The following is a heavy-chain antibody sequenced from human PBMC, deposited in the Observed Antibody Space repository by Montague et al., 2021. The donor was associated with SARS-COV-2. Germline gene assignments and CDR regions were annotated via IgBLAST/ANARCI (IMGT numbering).Heavy chain of an antibody. D-gene: IGHD1-26*01. Sequence: SLRLSCAASGFTFGGYDMNWVRQAPGKGLEWVSAIGIGGDTYYLGSVKGRFIISRENAKNSLYLQMNSLRVGDTAVYYCARGGEWSSSSLPDYWGQGTLVTCSS. CDR2: IGIGGDT. CDR3: ARGGEWSSSSLPDY. J-gene: IGHJ4*02. V-gene: IGHV3-13*04. CDR1: GFTFGGYD.